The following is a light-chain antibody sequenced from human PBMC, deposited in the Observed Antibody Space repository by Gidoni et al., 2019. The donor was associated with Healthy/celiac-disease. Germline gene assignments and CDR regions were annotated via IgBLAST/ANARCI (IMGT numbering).Light chain of an antibody. CDR1: SLISHY. J-gene: IGLJ2*01. CDR2: GKD. CDR3: SSRDNSGDHVV. V-gene: IGLV3-19*01. Sequence: SSDLTQDPTVSVALGQTVNITCRGYSLISHYASWYQQKPGQAPLLVIYGKDDRPSGIPDRFSGSTSGKTASLTITAVQADDEADYYCSSRDNSGDHVVFGGGTNLAVL.